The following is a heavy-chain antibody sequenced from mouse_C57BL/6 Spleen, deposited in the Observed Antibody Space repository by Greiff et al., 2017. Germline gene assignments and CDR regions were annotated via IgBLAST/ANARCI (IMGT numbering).Heavy chain of an antibody. D-gene: IGHD1-1*01. CDR3: SIYYYGSQDYFDY. V-gene: IGHV1-18*01. Sequence: EVQGVESGPELVKPGASVKIPCKASGYTFTDYNMDWVKQSHGKSLEWIGDINPNNGGTIYNQKFKGKATLTVDKSSSTADMELRSLTSEDTAVYYCSIYYYGSQDYFDYWGQGTTLTVSS. CDR1: GYTFTDYN. CDR2: INPNNGGT. J-gene: IGHJ2*01.